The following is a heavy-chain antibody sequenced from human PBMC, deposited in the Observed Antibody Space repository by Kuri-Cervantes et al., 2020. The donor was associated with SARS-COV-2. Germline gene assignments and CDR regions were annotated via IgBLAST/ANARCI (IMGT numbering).Heavy chain of an antibody. CDR3: AAGSQLGVGY. V-gene: IGHV1-2*02. J-gene: IGHJ4*02. CDR2: INPNSGGT. CDR1: GYTFTGYY. Sequence: ASVKVSCKASGYTFTGYYMHWVRQAPGQGLEWMGWINPNSGGTNYAQKFQERVTITRDMSTSTAYMELSSLRSEDTAVYYCAAGSQLGVGYWGQGTLVTGSS. D-gene: IGHD6-6*01.